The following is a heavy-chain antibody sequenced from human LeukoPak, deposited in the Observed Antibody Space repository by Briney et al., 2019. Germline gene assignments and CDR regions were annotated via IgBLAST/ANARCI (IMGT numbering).Heavy chain of an antibody. CDR2: ISGSGGST. J-gene: IGHJ4*02. CDR1: GFTFSSYA. D-gene: IGHD1-1*01. Sequence: GGSLRLSCAASGFTFSSYAMSWVRQAPGKGLEWVSAISGSGGSTYYADSVMGRFTISRDNSKNTLYLQMNSLRAEDTAVYYCAKNKDWNDEELDYWGQGTLVTVSS. V-gene: IGHV3-23*01. CDR3: AKNKDWNDEELDY.